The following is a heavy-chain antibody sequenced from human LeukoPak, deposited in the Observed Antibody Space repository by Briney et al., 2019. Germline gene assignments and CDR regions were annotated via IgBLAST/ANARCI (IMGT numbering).Heavy chain of an antibody. CDR1: GFTVSSNY. D-gene: IGHD3/OR15-3a*01. CDR3: ARVVRVMHFDY. Sequence: GESLRLSCAASGFTVSSNYMSWVRQAPGKGLEWVSVIYSGGSTYYADSVKGRFTISRDNSKNTLYLQMNSLRAEDTAVYYCARVVRVMHFDYWGQGTLVTVSS. V-gene: IGHV3-53*01. CDR2: IYSGGST. J-gene: IGHJ4*02.